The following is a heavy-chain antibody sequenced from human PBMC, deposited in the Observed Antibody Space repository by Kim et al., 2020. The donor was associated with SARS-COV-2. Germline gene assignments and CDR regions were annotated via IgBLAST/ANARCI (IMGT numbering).Heavy chain of an antibody. J-gene: IGHJ6*01. CDR3: ARGHLKSSVVVISPRPYYY. CDR2: MNPNSGNT. CDR1: GYTFTSYD. Sequence: ASVKVFCKASGYTFTSYDINWVRQATGQGLEWMGWMNPNSGNTGHAQKFQGRVTMTRNTSISTAYMELSSLRYEDTAVYYSARGHLKSSVVVISPRPYYY. D-gene: IGHD2-21*01. V-gene: IGHV1-8*01.